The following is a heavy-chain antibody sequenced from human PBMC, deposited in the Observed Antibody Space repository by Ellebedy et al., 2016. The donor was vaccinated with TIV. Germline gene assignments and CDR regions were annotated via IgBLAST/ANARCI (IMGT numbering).Heavy chain of an antibody. J-gene: IGHJ6*02. V-gene: IGHV1-3*01. D-gene: IGHD2-21*01. CDR3: ASTWSGLWGYYYGMDV. CDR2: VNAGSGNT. CDR1: GYSFTSYA. Sequence: ASVKVSXKSSGYSFTSYAIHWVRQAPGQSLEWMGRVNAGSGNTKYSQNLRGRVTITRDTSASTAYMELSSLRSEDTAVYYCASTWSGLWGYYYGMDVWGQGTTVTVSS.